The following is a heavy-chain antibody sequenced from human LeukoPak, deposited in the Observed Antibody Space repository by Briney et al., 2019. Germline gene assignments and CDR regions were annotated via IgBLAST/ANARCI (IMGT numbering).Heavy chain of an antibody. Sequence: SETLSLTCAVYGGSFSGYYWSWIRQPPGKGLEWIGEINHSGSTNYNPSLTSRVTISVDTSKNQFSLKLSSVTAADTAVYYCASRSIAVAGTEGNFDYWGQGTLVTVSS. D-gene: IGHD6-19*01. CDR1: GGSFSGYY. CDR3: ASRSIAVAGTEGNFDY. CDR2: INHSGST. V-gene: IGHV4-34*01. J-gene: IGHJ4*02.